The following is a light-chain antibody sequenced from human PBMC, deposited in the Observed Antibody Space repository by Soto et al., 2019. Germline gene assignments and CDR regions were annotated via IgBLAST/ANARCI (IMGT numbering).Light chain of an antibody. J-gene: IGKJ1*01. CDR1: QSVSSK. Sequence: EIAMTQSPATLSVSPGERATLSFRASQSVSSKLGWYQQQPGQAPRLLIYDASTRATGIPARFSGSGFGTEFTLTISSLQSEDFAVYYCQQFNNWPRTFGQGTMVEIK. CDR2: DAS. V-gene: IGKV3-15*01. CDR3: QQFNNWPRT.